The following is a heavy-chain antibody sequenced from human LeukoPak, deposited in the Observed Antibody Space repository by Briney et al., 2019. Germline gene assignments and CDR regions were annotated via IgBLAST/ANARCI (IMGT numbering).Heavy chain of an antibody. CDR1: GGSLSSYY. D-gene: IGHD3-22*01. J-gene: IGHJ5*02. V-gene: IGHV4-59*04. Sequence: SETLSLTCTVSGGSLSSYYWSWIRQPPGKGLEWIGYVYYSGSTYYNPSLKSRVTISVDTSKNQFSLRLSSVTAADTAVYYCARLGTGYDSSGYSIGWFDPWGQGTLVTVSS. CDR3: ARLGTGYDSSGYSIGWFDP. CDR2: VYYSGST.